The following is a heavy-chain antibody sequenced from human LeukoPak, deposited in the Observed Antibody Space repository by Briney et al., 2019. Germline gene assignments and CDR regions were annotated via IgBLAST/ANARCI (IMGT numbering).Heavy chain of an antibody. D-gene: IGHD3-9*01. V-gene: IGHV5-51*01. CDR1: GYSFTSYW. J-gene: IGHJ4*02. CDR3: ARRRILTGYYYYFDY. Sequence: GESLKISCKGSGYSFTSYWIGWVRQMPGKGLEWMGIIYPGDSDTRYSPSFQGQVTISADKSISTAYLQWSSLKASGTAMYYCARRRILTGYYYYFDYWGQGTLVTVSS. CDR2: IYPGDSDT.